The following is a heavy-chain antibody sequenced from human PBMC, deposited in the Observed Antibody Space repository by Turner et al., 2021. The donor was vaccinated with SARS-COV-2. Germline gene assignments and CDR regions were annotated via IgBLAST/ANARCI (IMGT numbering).Heavy chain of an antibody. Sequence: QLQLQESGPGLVKPSETLSLTCTVSGGSISNSNYYWGWIRQPPGKGPEWIGSIYYSGSTYYNTSLKSRVTISVDTSKNQFSLKLSSVTTADTALYYRSRHASIVRGSPFDPWGQGTLVTVSS. V-gene: IGHV4-39*01. CDR3: SRHASIVRGSPFDP. D-gene: IGHD3-10*02. CDR1: GGSISNSNYY. J-gene: IGHJ5*02. CDR2: IYYSGST.